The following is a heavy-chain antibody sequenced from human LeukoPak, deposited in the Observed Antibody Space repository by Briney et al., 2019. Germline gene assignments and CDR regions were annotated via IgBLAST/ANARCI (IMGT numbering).Heavy chain of an antibody. CDR3: AKAYQMRGPLLYYGMDV. J-gene: IGHJ6*02. V-gene: IGHV3-23*01. CDR2: ISGSGGST. CDR1: GFTFSTYA. Sequence: QAGGSLRLSCAASGFTFSTYAVNWVRQAPGKGLEWVSAISGSGGSTYYADSVKGRFTISRDNSKNTLYLQMNSLRAEDTAVYYCAKAYQMRGPLLYYGMDVWGQGTTVTVSS. D-gene: IGHD2-2*01.